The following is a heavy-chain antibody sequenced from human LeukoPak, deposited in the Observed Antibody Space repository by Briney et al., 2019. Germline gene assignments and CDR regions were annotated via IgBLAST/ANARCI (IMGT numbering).Heavy chain of an antibody. J-gene: IGHJ4*02. V-gene: IGHV3-7*01. CDR2: IKEDGSER. CDR1: GISFSGSW. CDR3: TRNEH. Sequence: PGGSLRLSCGGSGISFSGSWTSWVRQAPGKGPEWVANIKEDGSERYYVGSVRGRFTISRDNAKNSLHLQMNSLRAEDTAVYYCTRNEHWGQGTLVTVSS.